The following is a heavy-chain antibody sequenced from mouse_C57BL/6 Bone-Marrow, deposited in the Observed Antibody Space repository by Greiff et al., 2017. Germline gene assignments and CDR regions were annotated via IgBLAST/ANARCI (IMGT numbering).Heavy chain of an antibody. V-gene: IGHV1-72*01. Sequence: QVQLQQPGAELVKPGASVKLSCKASGYTFTSYWMHWVKQRPGRGLEWIGRIAPNSGGTKYNEKLHSKATLTVDKPSSTAYRQLSSLTSEDSAVYYCAREGWFFDYWGQGTTLTVSS. CDR3: AREGWFFDY. CDR2: IAPNSGGT. J-gene: IGHJ2*01. D-gene: IGHD3-3*01. CDR1: GYTFTSYW.